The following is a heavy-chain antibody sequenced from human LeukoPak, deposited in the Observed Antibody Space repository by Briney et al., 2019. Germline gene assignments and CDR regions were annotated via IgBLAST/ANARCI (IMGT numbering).Heavy chain of an antibody. CDR2: INHDGTGT. V-gene: IGHV3-74*01. Sequence: GGSLRLSCAASGFTFTNYWMHWVRQAPGKGLVWVSGINHDGTGTYYADSVKGRFTISRDNAKNTVDLQMNSLRAEDTAVYYCAKDAVKGANGYDFCFDYWGQGTLDTVSS. J-gene: IGHJ4*02. CDR3: AKDAVKGANGYDFCFDY. CDR1: GFTFTNYW. D-gene: IGHD3-3*01.